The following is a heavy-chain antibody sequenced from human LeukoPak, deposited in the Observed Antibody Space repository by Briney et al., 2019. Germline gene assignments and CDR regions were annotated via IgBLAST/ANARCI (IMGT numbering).Heavy chain of an antibody. V-gene: IGHV1-2*02. CDR3: ATTYCSSTSCYQDAFDI. CDR2: INPNSGGT. J-gene: IGHJ3*02. CDR1: GNTLTGYY. D-gene: IGHD2-2*01. Sequence: ASVKASCKASGNTLTGYYMHWVGQALGQGFEWMGGINPNSGGTNYAQKFQGRVTMTRDTSISTAYMELSRLRSDDTAVYYCATTYCSSTSCYQDAFDIWGQGTMVTVSS.